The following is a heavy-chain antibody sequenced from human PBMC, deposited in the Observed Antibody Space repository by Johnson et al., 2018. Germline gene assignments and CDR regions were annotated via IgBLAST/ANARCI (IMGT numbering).Heavy chain of an antibody. CDR2: ISYDGSNK. CDR3: ARSIFGVVLDYYMDV. V-gene: IGHV3-30-3*01. J-gene: IGHJ6*03. D-gene: IGHD3-3*01. CDR1: GFTFSSYA. Sequence: QVQLVESGGGVVQPGRSLRLSCAASGFTFSSYAMHWVRQAPGKGLEWVAVISYDGSNKYYADSVKGRFTISRDNSKNTLYLQMNSLRAEDTAVYYCARSIFGVVLDYYMDVWGKGTTVTVSS.